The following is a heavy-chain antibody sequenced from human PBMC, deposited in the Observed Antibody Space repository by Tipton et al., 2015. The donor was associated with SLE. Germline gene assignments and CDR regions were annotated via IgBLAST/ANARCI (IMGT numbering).Heavy chain of an antibody. CDR2: IYYSGST. Sequence: LSLTCTVSGGSISSSSYYWGWIRQPPGKGLEWIGSIYYSGSTYYNPSLKSRVTISVDTSKNQFSLKLSSVTAADTAVYYCARGTRIMITFGGVNYFDYWGQGTLVTVSS. V-gene: IGHV4-39*01. CDR1: GGSISSSSYY. D-gene: IGHD3-16*01. CDR3: ARGTRIMITFGGVNYFDY. J-gene: IGHJ4*02.